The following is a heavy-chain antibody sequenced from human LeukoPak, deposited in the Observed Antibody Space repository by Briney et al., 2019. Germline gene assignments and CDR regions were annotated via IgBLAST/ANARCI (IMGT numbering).Heavy chain of an antibody. CDR2: IYHGGST. D-gene: IGHD4-23*01. V-gene: IGHV4-38-2*02. J-gene: IGHJ5*02. Sequence: SETLSLTCAVSGYSISSGYYWGWIRQPPGKGLEWIGSIYHGGSTYYNPSLKSRVTISVDTSKNQFSLKLSSVTAADTAAYYCARDYGGNPNNWFDPWGQGTLVTVSS. CDR1: GYSISSGYY. CDR3: ARDYGGNPNNWFDP.